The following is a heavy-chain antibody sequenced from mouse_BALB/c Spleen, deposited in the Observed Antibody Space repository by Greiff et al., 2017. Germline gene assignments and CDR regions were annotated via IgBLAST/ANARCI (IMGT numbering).Heavy chain of an antibody. J-gene: IGHJ4*01. Sequence: DVKLVESGGGLVKPGGSLKLSCAASGFTFSSYAMSWVRQTPEKRLEWVASISSGGSTYYPDSVKGRFTISRDNARNILYLQMSSLRSEDTAMYYCARGRNYDAMDYWGQGTSVTVSS. CDR1: GFTFSSYA. CDR2: ISSGGST. V-gene: IGHV5-6-5*01. CDR3: ARGRNYDAMDY.